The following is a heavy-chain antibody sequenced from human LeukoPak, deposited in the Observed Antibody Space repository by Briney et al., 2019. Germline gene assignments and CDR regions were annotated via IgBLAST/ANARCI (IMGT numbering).Heavy chain of an antibody. V-gene: IGHV3-13*01. CDR1: GFTFSSYD. J-gene: IGHJ6*02. CDR2: IGTAGDT. D-gene: IGHD3-10*01. Sequence: GGSLRLSCAASGFTFSSYDMHWVRQATGKGLEWVSAIGTAGDTYYPGSVKGRFTISRENAKNSLYLQMNSLRAEDTAVYYCARVYGSGNSYYYYGMDVWGQGTTVTVSS. CDR3: ARVYGSGNSYYYYGMDV.